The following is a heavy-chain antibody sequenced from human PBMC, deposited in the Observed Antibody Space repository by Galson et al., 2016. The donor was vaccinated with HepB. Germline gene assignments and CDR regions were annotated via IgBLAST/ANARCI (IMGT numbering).Heavy chain of an antibody. CDR3: ARTIVSAARGAFDI. V-gene: IGHV4-4*07. Sequence: SETLSLTCTVSGDSISSYYWSWIRQPAGKGLEWIGRIYSSGSTNYNPSLKSQVTMPVDTSKNQFSLKLSSVTGADTAVYYCARTIVSAARGAFDIWGQGTMVTVSS. CDR2: IYSSGST. CDR1: GDSISSYY. D-gene: IGHD2-2*01. J-gene: IGHJ3*02.